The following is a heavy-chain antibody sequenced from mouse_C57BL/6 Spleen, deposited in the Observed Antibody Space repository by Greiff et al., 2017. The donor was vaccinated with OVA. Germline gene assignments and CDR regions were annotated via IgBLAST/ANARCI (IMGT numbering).Heavy chain of an antibody. CDR2: IWSDGST. D-gene: IGHD6-1*01. CDR1: GFSLTSYG. Sequence: VHLVESGPGLVAPSQCLSITCTVSGFSLTSYGVHWVRQPPGKGLEWLVVIWSDGSTTYYSALKSRLIISTDNSKSQVFLKMNSLQTDDTAMYYCARHEPHYYAMDYWGQGTSVTVSS. J-gene: IGHJ4*01. CDR3: ARHEPHYYAMDY. V-gene: IGHV2-6-1*01.